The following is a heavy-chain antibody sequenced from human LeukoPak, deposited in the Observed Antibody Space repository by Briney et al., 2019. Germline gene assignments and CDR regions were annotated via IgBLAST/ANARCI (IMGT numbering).Heavy chain of an antibody. D-gene: IGHD2-8*01. CDR3: ASTDCTNGVCYTCDY. J-gene: IGHJ4*02. Sequence: SVKVSCKASRGTFSSFAISWVRQAPGQGLEWMGRIIPIFGTANYAQKFQGRVTITTDESTSTAYMELSSLRSEDTAVYYCASTDCTNGVCYTCDYWGQGTLVTVSS. CDR1: RGTFSSFA. V-gene: IGHV1-69*05. CDR2: IIPIFGTA.